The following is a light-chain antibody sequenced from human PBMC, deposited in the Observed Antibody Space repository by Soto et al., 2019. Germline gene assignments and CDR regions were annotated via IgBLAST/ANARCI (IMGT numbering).Light chain of an antibody. Sequence: AIQLTQSPSSLSASVGDRVTITCRASQGISSALAWYQQKPGKAPKLLIYDASSLESGVTSRFCGSGSGTDFTLTISSLQPEDFATYYCQQFNSYPSITFGQGTLLEIK. CDR3: QQFNSYPSIT. J-gene: IGKJ5*01. CDR1: QGISSA. CDR2: DAS. V-gene: IGKV1-13*02.